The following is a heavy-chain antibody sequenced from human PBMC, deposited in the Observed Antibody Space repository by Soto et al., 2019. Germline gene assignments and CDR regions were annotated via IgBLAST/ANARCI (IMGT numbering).Heavy chain of an antibody. CDR3: AKVGGSGWCSARHIDY. CDR2: ISGSGDNT. D-gene: IGHD6-19*01. CDR1: GFTFSSYA. V-gene: IGHV3-23*01. J-gene: IGHJ4*02. Sequence: EVQLLESGGGLVQPGGSLRLSCAASGFTFSSYAMSWVRQAPGKGLEWVSAISGSGDNTYYADSVKGRFTISRDNSKNTLYLQINSLRPEDTAVYYCAKVGGSGWCSARHIDYWGQGTLVTVSS.